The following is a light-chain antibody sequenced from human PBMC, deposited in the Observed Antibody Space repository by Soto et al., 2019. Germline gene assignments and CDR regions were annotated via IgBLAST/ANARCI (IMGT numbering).Light chain of an antibody. CDR2: WAS. V-gene: IGKV4-1*01. CDR3: QQYYTIPLT. CDR1: QTVLFASNNKNY. J-gene: IGKJ4*01. Sequence: DILLTQSPDSLAVSLGEMATINCKSSQTVLFASNNKNYLAWYQQKPGQAPKLLIYWASARESGVPDRFSGSGSETDFNFTITSLQAEDVAVYYCQQYYTIPLTFGGGTKVDTK.